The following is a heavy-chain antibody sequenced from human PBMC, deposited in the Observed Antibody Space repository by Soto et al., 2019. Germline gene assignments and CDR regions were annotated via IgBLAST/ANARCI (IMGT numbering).Heavy chain of an antibody. D-gene: IGHD3-9*01. J-gene: IGHJ5*02. Sequence: PSETLSLTCTVSGGSISSYYWSWIRQPPGKGLEWIGYIYYSGSTNYNPSLKSRVTISVDTSKNQFSLKLSSVTAADTAVYYCARLHPYYDILTGYSLNWFDPWGQGTLVTVSS. CDR3: ARLHPYYDILTGYSLNWFDP. CDR1: GGSISSYY. V-gene: IGHV4-59*08. CDR2: IYYSGST.